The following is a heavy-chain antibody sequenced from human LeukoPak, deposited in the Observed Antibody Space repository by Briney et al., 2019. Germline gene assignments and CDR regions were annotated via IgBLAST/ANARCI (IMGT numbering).Heavy chain of an antibody. CDR1: GYSISSGYY. D-gene: IGHD4-17*01. V-gene: IGHV4-38-2*02. CDR2: IYHSGNT. CDR3: ARDLATTLTPFDY. J-gene: IGHJ4*02. Sequence: SETLSLTCSVSGYSISSGYYWGWIRQPPGKGLEWIGIIYHSGNTYYNPSLQSRVTISVDTSKNQFSLKLNSVTAADTAVYYCARDLATTLTPFDYWGQGTLVTVSS.